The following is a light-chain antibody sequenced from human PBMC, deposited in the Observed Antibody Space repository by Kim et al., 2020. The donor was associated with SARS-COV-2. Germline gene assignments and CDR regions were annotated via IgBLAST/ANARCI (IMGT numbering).Light chain of an antibody. CDR1: SPRDYY. Sequence: SSELTQDPAVSVALGQTVRITCQGDSPRDYYASWYRQKPGQAPVLVIYSKNSRSSGIPDRFSGSSPGDTASLTITGAQAEDEADYYCNSRASSGDRYVFG. V-gene: IGLV3-19*01. J-gene: IGLJ1*01. CDR2: SKN. CDR3: NSRASSGDRYV.